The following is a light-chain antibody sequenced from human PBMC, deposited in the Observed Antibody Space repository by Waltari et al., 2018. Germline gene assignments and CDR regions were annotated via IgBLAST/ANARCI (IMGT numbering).Light chain of an antibody. CDR1: RSTVGNHY. J-gene: IGLJ3*02. Sequence: QSVLTQPPSASGTPGPRVPIPCSGSRSTVGNHYLYLYQQLPGTAPKLLIYRNNQRPSGVPDRFSGSKSGTSASLAISGLRSEDEADYYCAAWDDSLSGRVFGGGTKVTVL. CDR2: RNN. CDR3: AAWDDSLSGRV. V-gene: IGLV1-47*01.